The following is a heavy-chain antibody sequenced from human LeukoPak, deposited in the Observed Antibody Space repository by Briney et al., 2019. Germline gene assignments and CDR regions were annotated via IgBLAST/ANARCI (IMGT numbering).Heavy chain of an antibody. CDR3: ARDGTAAGLYFDL. D-gene: IGHD6-13*01. Sequence: GGSLRLSCEVSGFTFTDYWMNLVRPAPGKGPEWGAGIRQDGSEKTYVDPGKGRFSISRDYTKNSLSLQLNGLRAEDTAVYYCARDGTAAGLYFDLWGQGTLVTVSS. V-gene: IGHV3-7*01. CDR1: GFTFTDYW. CDR2: IRQDGSEK. J-gene: IGHJ4*01.